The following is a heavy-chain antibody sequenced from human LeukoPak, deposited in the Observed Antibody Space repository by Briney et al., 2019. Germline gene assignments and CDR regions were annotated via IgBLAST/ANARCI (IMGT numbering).Heavy chain of an antibody. CDR2: IWYDGSNK. CDR1: EFTFSSYS. J-gene: IGHJ4*02. Sequence: GSLRLXXAASEFTFSSYSMNWVRQAPGKGLEWVAVIWYDGSNKYYADSVKGRFTISRDNSKNTLYLQMNSLRAEDTAVYYCARDTHHYFDYWGQGTLVTVSS. CDR3: ARDTHHYFDY. V-gene: IGHV3-33*08.